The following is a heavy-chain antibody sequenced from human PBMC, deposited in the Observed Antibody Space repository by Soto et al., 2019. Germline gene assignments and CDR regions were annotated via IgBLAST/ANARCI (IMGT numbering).Heavy chain of an antibody. V-gene: IGHV3-48*01. CDR2: ISSSSSTI. Sequence: GSLRLSCAASGFTFSSYSMNWVRQAPGKGLEWVSYISSSSSTIYYADSVKGRFTISRDNAKNSLYLQMNSLRAEDMAVYYCARDSLDFWSGYYLDAFDIWGQGTMVTVSS. J-gene: IGHJ3*02. D-gene: IGHD3-3*01. CDR1: GFTFSSYS. CDR3: ARDSLDFWSGYYLDAFDI.